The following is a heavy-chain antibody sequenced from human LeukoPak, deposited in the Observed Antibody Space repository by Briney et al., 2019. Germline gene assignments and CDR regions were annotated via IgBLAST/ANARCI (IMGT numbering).Heavy chain of an antibody. CDR1: GGSISSYY. V-gene: IGHV4-59*12. CDR2: IYYSGST. Sequence: SETLSLTCTVSGGSISSYYWSWIRQPPGKGLEWIGYIYYSGSTNYNPSLKSRVTISVDTSKNQSSLKLSSVTAADTAVYYCAGGGYSSGWYVDYWGQGTLVTVSS. CDR3: AGGGYSSGWYVDY. J-gene: IGHJ4*02. D-gene: IGHD6-19*01.